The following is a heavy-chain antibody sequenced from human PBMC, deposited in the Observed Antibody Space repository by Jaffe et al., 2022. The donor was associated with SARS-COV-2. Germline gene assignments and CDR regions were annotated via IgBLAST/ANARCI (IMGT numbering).Heavy chain of an antibody. Sequence: QVQLVQSGAEVKRPGSSVNVSCKASGGTFSSYGISWVRQAPGQGLEWMGGIIPLFGSTDYAQKFQGRVTISADESTSTAYMDLSSLRSEDTAVYYCARFRWGDYDNDVYYYDYWGQGTLVTVSS. CDR1: GGTFSSYG. CDR3: ARFRWGDYDNDVYYYDY. D-gene: IGHD3-22*01. V-gene: IGHV1-69*01. CDR2: IIPLFGST. J-gene: IGHJ4*02.